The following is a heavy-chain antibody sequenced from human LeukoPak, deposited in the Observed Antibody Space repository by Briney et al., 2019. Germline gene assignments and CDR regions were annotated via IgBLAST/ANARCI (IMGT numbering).Heavy chain of an antibody. CDR3: ARGTGSPYWFDL. Sequence: SETLSFTCTVSGGSISSYYWSWIRQPAGKGLEWIGRIYISGSTNYNPSLKSRVTMSVDTSKNQFSLKLSSVTAADTAMYYCARGTGSPYWFDLWGQGTLVTVSS. CDR1: GGSISSYY. J-gene: IGHJ5*02. CDR2: IYISGST. V-gene: IGHV4-4*07. D-gene: IGHD3-10*01.